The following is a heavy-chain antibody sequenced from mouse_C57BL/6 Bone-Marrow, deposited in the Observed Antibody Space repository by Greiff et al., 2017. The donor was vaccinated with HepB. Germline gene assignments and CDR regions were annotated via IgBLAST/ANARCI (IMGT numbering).Heavy chain of an antibody. D-gene: IGHD4-1*01. CDR2: IRSKSNNYAT. J-gene: IGHJ3*01. Sequence: EVMLVESGGGLVQPKGSLKLSCAASGFSFNTYAMNWVRQAPGKGLEWVARIRSKSNNYATYYADSVKDRFTISRDDSESMLYLQMNNLKTEDTAMYYCVRHPSTGTAWFAYWGQGTLVTVSA. CDR1: GFSFNTYA. CDR3: VRHPSTGTAWFAY. V-gene: IGHV10-1*01.